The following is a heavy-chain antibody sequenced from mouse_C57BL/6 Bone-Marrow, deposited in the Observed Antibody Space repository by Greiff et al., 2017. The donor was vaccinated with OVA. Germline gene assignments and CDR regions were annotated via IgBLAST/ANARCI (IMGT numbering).Heavy chain of an antibody. D-gene: IGHD2-5*01. CDR1: GYTFTSYW. Sequence: VQLQQPGAELVKPGASVKLSCKASGYTFTSYWMHWVKQRPGQGLEWIGMIHPNSGSTNYNEKFKSKATLTVDKSSSTAYMQLSSLTSEDSAVYYCARTIVTTYVFDYWGQGTTLTVSS. CDR2: IHPNSGST. J-gene: IGHJ2*01. CDR3: ARTIVTTYVFDY. V-gene: IGHV1-64*01.